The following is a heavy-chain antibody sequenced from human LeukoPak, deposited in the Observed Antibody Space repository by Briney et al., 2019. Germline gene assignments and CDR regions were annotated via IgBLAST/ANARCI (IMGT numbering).Heavy chain of an antibody. D-gene: IGHD5-24*01. J-gene: IGHJ4*02. Sequence: QPGRSLRLSCAASGFTFSSYAMHWVRQAPGKGLEWVAVISYDGSNKYCADSVKGRFTISRDNSKNTLYLQMNSLRAEDTAVYYCARGNGYHLLDYWGQGTLVTVSS. CDR3: ARGNGYHLLDY. CDR1: GFTFSSYA. CDR2: ISYDGSNK. V-gene: IGHV3-30-3*01.